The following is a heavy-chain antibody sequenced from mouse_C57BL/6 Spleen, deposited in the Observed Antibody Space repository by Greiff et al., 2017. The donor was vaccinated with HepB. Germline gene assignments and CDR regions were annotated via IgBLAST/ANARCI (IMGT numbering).Heavy chain of an antibody. CDR2: IDPETGGT. D-gene: IGHD2-5*01. Sequence: VQLQQSGAELVRPGASVTLSCKASGYTFTDYEMHWVKQTPVHGLEWIGAIDPETGGTAYNQKFKGKAILTADKSSSTAYMELRSLTSEYSAVYYCRGAYYSNYGAMDYWGQGTSVTVSS. CDR1: GYTFTDYE. J-gene: IGHJ4*01. V-gene: IGHV1-15*01. CDR3: RGAYYSNYGAMDY.